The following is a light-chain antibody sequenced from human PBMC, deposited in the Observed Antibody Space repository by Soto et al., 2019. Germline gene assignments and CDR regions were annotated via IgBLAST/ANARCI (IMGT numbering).Light chain of an antibody. Sequence: QMTQSPSTLSASVGDRVTITCRASQSISSWLAWYQQKPGKAPKLLIYGASNLQSGVPPRFSGSGSGTDFTLAISSLQPEDSATYYCLQDINYPWTFGQGTKVDIK. CDR1: QSISSW. CDR2: GAS. J-gene: IGKJ1*01. CDR3: LQDINYPWT. V-gene: IGKV1-5*01.